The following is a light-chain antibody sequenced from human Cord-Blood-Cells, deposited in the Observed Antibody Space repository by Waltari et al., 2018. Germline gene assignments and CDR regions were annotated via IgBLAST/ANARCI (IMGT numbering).Light chain of an antibody. Sequence: DIQMTQSPSSLSASLGDRVTITCRAKQSISSYLKWYQQKPGNAAKLLIYGASSLQSGVPSRCSGSGSGTDFTVTISSLQPEDFATYYCQQSYSTPPWTFGQGTKVEIK. CDR2: GAS. CDR3: QQSYSTPPWT. CDR1: QSISSY. J-gene: IGKJ1*01. V-gene: IGKV1-39*01.